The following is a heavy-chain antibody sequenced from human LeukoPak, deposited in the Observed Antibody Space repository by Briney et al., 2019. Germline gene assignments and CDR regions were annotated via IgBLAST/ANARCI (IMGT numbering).Heavy chain of an antibody. Sequence: ASVKVSCKASGYTFTSYGISWVRQAPGQGVEWMGWISAYNGNTNYAQKLQGRVTMTTDTSTSTAYMELRSLRSDDTAVYYCARWRLPKYYFDYWGQGTLVTVSS. CDR2: ISAYNGNT. J-gene: IGHJ4*02. V-gene: IGHV1-18*01. D-gene: IGHD2-15*01. CDR1: GYTFTSYG. CDR3: ARWRLPKYYFDY.